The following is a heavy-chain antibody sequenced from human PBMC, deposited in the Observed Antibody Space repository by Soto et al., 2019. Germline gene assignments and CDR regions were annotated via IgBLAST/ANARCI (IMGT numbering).Heavy chain of an antibody. CDR1: GFTFSSYG. D-gene: IGHD1-26*01. J-gene: IGHJ6*03. Sequence: QVQLVESGGGVVQPGRSLRLSCAASGFTFSSYGMHWVRQAPGKGLEWVAVISYDGSNKYYADSVKGRFTISRDNSKNTLYLQMNSLRAEDTAVYYCAANPDWWELLMDVW. CDR2: ISYDGSNK. CDR3: AANPDWWELLMDV. V-gene: IGHV3-30*03.